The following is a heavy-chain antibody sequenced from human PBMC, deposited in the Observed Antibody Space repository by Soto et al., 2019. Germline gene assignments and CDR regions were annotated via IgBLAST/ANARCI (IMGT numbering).Heavy chain of an antibody. Sequence: QVQLVQSGAEVKKPGSSVKVSCKASGGTFSRYTFTWVRQARGQGLEWMGRIIPIVDIPNYAQKFQGRVTITADKSTSTAYMELSRLTFDDTAVYYCASHFTGVLVLGTSPPGGDNFGWDVWGQGTTVSVS. J-gene: IGHJ6*02. V-gene: IGHV1-69*02. CDR2: IIPIVDIP. CDR1: GGTFSRYT. D-gene: IGHD2-8*02. CDR3: ASHFTGVLVLGTSPPGGDNFGWDV.